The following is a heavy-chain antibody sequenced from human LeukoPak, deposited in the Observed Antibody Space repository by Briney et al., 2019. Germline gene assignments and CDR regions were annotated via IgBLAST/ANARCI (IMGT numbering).Heavy chain of an antibody. J-gene: IGHJ5*02. V-gene: IGHV1-46*01. CDR3: ARDHSIDDKSWWLDP. D-gene: IGHD1-1*01. CDR1: GDTFTRNW. CDR2: INPTGNYT. Sequence: ASVKLSCKTSGDTFTRNWMHWIRQGPGQRLEWMGVINPTGNYTMYAQKFQGRVTVTRDMSSNTDYMELRSLRSDDTAVYYCARDHSIDDKSWWLDPWGQGTLVTVSS.